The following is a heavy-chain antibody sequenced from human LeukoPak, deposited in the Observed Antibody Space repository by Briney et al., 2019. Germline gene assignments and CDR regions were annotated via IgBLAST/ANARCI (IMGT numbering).Heavy chain of an antibody. V-gene: IGHV5-51*01. J-gene: IGHJ5*02. CDR2: IYPGDSDT. CDR1: GYSFTSYW. Sequence: GESLKISCKGSGYSFTSYWIGWVRQMPGKGLEWMGIIYPGDSDTRYSPFFQGQVTISADKSISTAYLQWSSLKASDTAMYYRARGLPYYSAAIHYNWFDPWGQGTLVTVSS. CDR3: ARGLPYYSAAIHYNWFDP. D-gene: IGHD2-2*02.